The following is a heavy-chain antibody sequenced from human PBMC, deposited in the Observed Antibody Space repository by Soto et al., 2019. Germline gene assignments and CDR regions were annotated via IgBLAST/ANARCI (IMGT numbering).Heavy chain of an antibody. CDR2: ISYDGSNK. CDR3: ARGNIPWYDSSGEIDY. V-gene: IGHV3-30-3*01. CDR1: GFTFSSYA. J-gene: IGHJ4*02. D-gene: IGHD3-22*01. Sequence: VQLVQSGGGVVQPGRSLRLSCAASGFTFSSYAMHWVRQAPGKGLEWVAVISYDGSNKYYADSVKGRFTISRDNSKNTLYLQMNSLRAEDTAVYYCARGNIPWYDSSGEIDYWGQGTLVTVSS.